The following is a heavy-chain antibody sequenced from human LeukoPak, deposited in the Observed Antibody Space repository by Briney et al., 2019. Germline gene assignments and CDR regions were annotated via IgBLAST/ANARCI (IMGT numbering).Heavy chain of an antibody. D-gene: IGHD3-10*01. V-gene: IGHV3-15*01. Sequence: PGGSLRLSCAASGFTFSNAWMSWVRQAAGKGLEWVGRIKSKTDGGTTDYAVPVKGRFTISRDDSKNTLYLQMNSLKTEDTAVYYCTTDPAILWFGELPIDYWGQGTLVTVSS. CDR2: IKSKTDGGTT. CDR1: GFTFSNAW. CDR3: TTDPAILWFGELPIDY. J-gene: IGHJ4*02.